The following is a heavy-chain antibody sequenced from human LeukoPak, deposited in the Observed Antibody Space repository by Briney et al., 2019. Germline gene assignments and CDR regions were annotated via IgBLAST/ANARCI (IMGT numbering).Heavy chain of an antibody. Sequence: GGSLRLSCAASGFTISSYGFHWVRQAPGKGLEWVAFIRHDGTKEYYADSVKGRFTISRDNSKNTLYLQMNSLRAEDTAVYYCAKVIRGYCSSTSCPLSYQNYYYYYMDVWGKGTTVTISS. CDR1: GFTISSYG. CDR3: AKVIRGYCSSTSCPLSYQNYYYYYMDV. J-gene: IGHJ6*03. CDR2: IRHDGTKE. D-gene: IGHD2-2*03. V-gene: IGHV3-30*02.